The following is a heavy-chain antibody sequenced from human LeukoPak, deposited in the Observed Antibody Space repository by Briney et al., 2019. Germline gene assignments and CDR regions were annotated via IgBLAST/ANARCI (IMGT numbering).Heavy chain of an antibody. CDR1: GGSFSGYY. J-gene: IGHJ4*02. V-gene: IGHV4-34*01. CDR3: ARALYDSSDNY. D-gene: IGHD3-22*01. Sequence: SETLSLTCAVYGGSFSGYYWSWIRQPPVKGLEWIGEINHSGSTNYNPSLKSRVTISVDTSKNQFSLKLSSVTAADTAVYYCARALYDSSDNYWGQGTLVTVSS. CDR2: INHSGST.